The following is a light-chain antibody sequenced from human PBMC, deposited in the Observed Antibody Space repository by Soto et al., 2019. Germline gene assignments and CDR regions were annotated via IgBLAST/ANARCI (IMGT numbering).Light chain of an antibody. V-gene: IGKV3-20*01. J-gene: IGKJ1*01. CDR2: AAS. Sequence: EIVLTQSPGTLSLSPGGRATLSCRASQTVYSNYLAWYQQKPGQAPRLLIYAASTRATGIPDRFSGSGSGTDFTLTISRLEPEDFAVYYCQEYGTSPPWTFGQGTKVDIK. CDR3: QEYGTSPPWT. CDR1: QTVYSNY.